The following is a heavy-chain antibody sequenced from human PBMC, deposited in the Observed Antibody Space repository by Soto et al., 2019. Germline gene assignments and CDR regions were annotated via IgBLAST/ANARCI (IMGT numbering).Heavy chain of an antibody. V-gene: IGHV2-5*01. J-gene: IGHJ3*02. CDR3: ARGLATLPVCAFDI. CDR2: IYWNDDK. CDR1: GISLSTSGVG. Sequence: QITLKGSGPTLVKPTQTLTLTRTLSGISLSTSGVGLGWIRQTPGKALEWLALIYWNDDKHYSPSLKTRRTITKDTSKNQAVLTMTNMDPVDTATYYWARGLATLPVCAFDIWGQGTVVTVSS. D-gene: IGHD6-6*01.